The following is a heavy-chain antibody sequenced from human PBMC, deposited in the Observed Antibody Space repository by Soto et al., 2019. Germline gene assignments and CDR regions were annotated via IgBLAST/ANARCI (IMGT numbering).Heavy chain of an antibody. V-gene: IGHV4-39*01. D-gene: IGHD2-8*01. Sequence: SETLSLTCTVSGGSISSSSYYWGWIRQPPGKGLEWIGSIYYSGSAYYNPSLKSRVTISVDTSKNQFSLKLSSVTAADTAVYYCARHQMMYAILNWFDPWGQGTLVTVSS. CDR2: IYYSGSA. CDR3: ARHQMMYAILNWFDP. CDR1: GGSISSSSYY. J-gene: IGHJ5*02.